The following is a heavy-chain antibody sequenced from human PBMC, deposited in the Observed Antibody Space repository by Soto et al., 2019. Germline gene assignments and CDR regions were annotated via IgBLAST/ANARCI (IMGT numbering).Heavy chain of an antibody. D-gene: IGHD3-10*01. J-gene: IGHJ4*02. CDR1: GGSISSYY. Sequence: SETLSLTCTVSGGSISSYYWSWIRQPPGKGLEWIGYIYYSGSTNYNPSLKSRVTISVDTSKNQFSLKLSSVTAADTAVYYCARSIWFGELLEAFDYWGQGTLVTVSS. CDR2: IYYSGST. CDR3: ARSIWFGELLEAFDY. V-gene: IGHV4-59*01.